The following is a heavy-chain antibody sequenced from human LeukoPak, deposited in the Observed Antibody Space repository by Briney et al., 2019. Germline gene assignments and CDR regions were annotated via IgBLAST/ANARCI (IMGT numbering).Heavy chain of an antibody. J-gene: IGHJ3*01. CDR1: GFNFSSYA. Sequence: GGSLRLSCAASGFNFSSYAMHWVRQAPGKGLDWVAAISDGGDDKFYTDSVKGRFSISRDNSKNTLYLQMNSLRAEDTAAYHCASDLDYGDIDDSFDVWGQGTMVTVSS. V-gene: IGHV3-30*10. CDR3: ASDLDYGDIDDSFDV. CDR2: ISDGGDDK. D-gene: IGHD4-17*01.